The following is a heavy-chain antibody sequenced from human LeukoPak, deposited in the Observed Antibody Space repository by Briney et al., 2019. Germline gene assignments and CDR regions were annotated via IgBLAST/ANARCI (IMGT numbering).Heavy chain of an antibody. J-gene: IGHJ6*03. CDR1: GFTFSNYW. V-gene: IGHV3-74*01. D-gene: IGHD2-15*01. CDR3: ARAGRKSRGVDIVRKKETGYYYYMDV. CDR2: INSDGSST. Sequence: GGSLRLSCEASGFTFSNYWMHWVRQAPGKGLVWVSRINSDGSSTTYADSVKGRFTISRDNAKNTVYLQMNSLRVEDTAMYFCARAGRKSRGVDIVRKKETGYYYYMDVWGKGTTVTVSS.